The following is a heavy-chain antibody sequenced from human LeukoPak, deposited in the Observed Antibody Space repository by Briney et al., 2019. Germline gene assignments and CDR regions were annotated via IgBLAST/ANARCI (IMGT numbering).Heavy chain of an antibody. Sequence: ASVKVSCKASGYTFTSYGISWVRQAPGQGLEWMGRIIPIFGTANYAQKFQGRVTITTDESTSTAYMELSSLRSEDTAVYYCAREWFGELFVYFDYWGQGTLVTVSS. CDR2: IIPIFGTA. CDR3: AREWFGELFVYFDY. CDR1: GYTFTSYG. D-gene: IGHD3-10*01. J-gene: IGHJ4*02. V-gene: IGHV1-69*05.